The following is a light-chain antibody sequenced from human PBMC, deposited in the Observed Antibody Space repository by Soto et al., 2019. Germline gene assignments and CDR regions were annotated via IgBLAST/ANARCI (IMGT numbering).Light chain of an antibody. J-gene: IGKJ5*01. CDR1: QDIRGA. CDR2: DDS. V-gene: IGKV1-13*02. CDR3: QQFLSDPNT. Sequence: IQLTQSPASLSASVGERVTITCRAIQDIRGALAWYQQSPGDAPQLLIYDDSTLESRVPSRFSGSSSGTHFTLTISSLQPEDFETYYCQQFLSDPNTFGPGTQLEI.